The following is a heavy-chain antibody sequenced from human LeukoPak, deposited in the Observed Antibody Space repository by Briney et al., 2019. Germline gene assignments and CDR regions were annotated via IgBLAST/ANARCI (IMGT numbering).Heavy chain of an antibody. CDR1: GFTFSNYW. J-gene: IGHJ4*02. V-gene: IGHV3-7*01. D-gene: IGHD1-7*01. CDR2: IKEDGSEK. CDR3: ARDLSPLSNYMGDY. Sequence: GGSLRLSCTASGFTFSNYWMSWVRKVPGKGLEWVANIKEDGSEKNYVDSVKGRFTISRDNAKNSLFLQMNSLRVEGTAVYYCARDLSPLSNYMGDYWGQGTLVTVSS.